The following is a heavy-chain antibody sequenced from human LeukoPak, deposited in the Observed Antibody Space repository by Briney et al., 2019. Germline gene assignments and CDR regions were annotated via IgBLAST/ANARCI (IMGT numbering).Heavy chain of an antibody. V-gene: IGHV3-48*01. CDR2: ISSSGRTI. J-gene: IGHJ4*02. CDR3: ARGYCISTSCYVSGA. CDR1: GFTFSSFS. Sequence: GGSLRLSCAASGFTFSSFSMNWVRQAPGKGLEWVSFISSSGRTIYYADSVKGRFTISRENSKNTLYLQMNSLRVEDTAVYYCARGYCISTSCYVSGAWGQGALVTVSS. D-gene: IGHD2-2*01.